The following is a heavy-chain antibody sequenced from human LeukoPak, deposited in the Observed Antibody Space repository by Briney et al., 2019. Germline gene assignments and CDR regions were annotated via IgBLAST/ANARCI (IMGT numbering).Heavy chain of an antibody. Sequence: GGSLRLSCATSGFTISNYAMSWVRQDPGKGLEWLSTIGSGGGTYYADSVKGRFTISRDNSINTLYLQMNSLRAEDTALYYCANRGRYYFDYWGQGALVTVSS. J-gene: IGHJ4*02. V-gene: IGHV3-23*01. D-gene: IGHD6-25*01. CDR1: GFTISNYA. CDR2: IGSGGGT. CDR3: ANRGRYYFDY.